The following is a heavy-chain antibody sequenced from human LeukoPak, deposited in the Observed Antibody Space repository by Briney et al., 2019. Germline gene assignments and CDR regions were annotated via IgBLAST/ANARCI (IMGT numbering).Heavy chain of an antibody. D-gene: IGHD3-22*01. CDR1: GFTFSSYG. Sequence: PGGSLRLSCAASGFTFSSYGMHWVRQAPGKGLEWVAVISYDGSNKYYADSVKGRFTISRDNSKNTLYLQMNSLRADDTAVYYCARKTDSSGSGDYWGQGTLVTVSS. CDR2: ISYDGSNK. V-gene: IGHV3-30*03. CDR3: ARKTDSSGSGDY. J-gene: IGHJ4*02.